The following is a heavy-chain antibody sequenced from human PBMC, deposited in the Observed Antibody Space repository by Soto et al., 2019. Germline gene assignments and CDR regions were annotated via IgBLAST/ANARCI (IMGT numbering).Heavy chain of an antibody. CDR1: GYTFTSYG. CDR2: ISAYNGNT. CDR3: ARDNTFYDFWSGYEPYYYYYYMDV. Sequence: ASVKVSCKASGYTFTSYGISWVRQAPGQGLEWMGWISAYNGNTNYAQKIQGRVTMTTDTSTSTAYMELRSLRSDDTAVYYCARDNTFYDFWSGYEPYYYYYYMDVWGKGTTVTVSS. J-gene: IGHJ6*03. V-gene: IGHV1-18*01. D-gene: IGHD3-3*01.